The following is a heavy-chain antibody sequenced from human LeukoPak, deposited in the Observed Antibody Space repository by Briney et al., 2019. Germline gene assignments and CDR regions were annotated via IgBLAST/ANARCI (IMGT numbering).Heavy chain of an antibody. CDR2: INPNSGGT. CDR1: GYTSTGYY. V-gene: IGHV1-2*02. Sequence: ASVKVSCKASGYTSTGYYMHWVRQAPGQGLEWMGWINPNSGGTNYAQKFQGRVTMTRDTSISTAYMELSRLRSDDTAVYYCASSYCSGGSCYSDYFDYWGQGTLVTVSS. J-gene: IGHJ4*02. CDR3: ASSYCSGGSCYSDYFDY. D-gene: IGHD2-15*01.